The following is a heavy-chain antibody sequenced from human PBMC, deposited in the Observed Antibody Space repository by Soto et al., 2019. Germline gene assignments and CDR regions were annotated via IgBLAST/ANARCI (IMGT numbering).Heavy chain of an antibody. CDR3: ARAYSPAS. V-gene: IGHV4-39*07. CDR1: GGSISSSSHY. J-gene: IGHJ5*02. D-gene: IGHD1-26*01. Sequence: SETLSLTCTVSGGSISSSSHYWGWIRQPPGKGLEWIGSIYYSGSTYYNPSLKSRVTISVDTSKNQFSLKLSSVTAADTAVYYCARAYSPASWGQGTLVTVSS. CDR2: IYYSGST.